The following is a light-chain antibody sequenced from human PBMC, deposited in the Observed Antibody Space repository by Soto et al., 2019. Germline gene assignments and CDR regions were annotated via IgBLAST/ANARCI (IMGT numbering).Light chain of an antibody. V-gene: IGLV4-69*01. CDR2: INSDGSH. Sequence: QSVLTQSPSASASQGASVKLTCTLSSGNSRNAIAWHQQQPEKSPRYLMKINSDGSHIKGDEIPDRFSGSSSGAERYLTISSRQYEDEADYYWQAWVTGIGVFGGGNNLTVL. J-gene: IGLJ2*01. CDR1: SGNSRNA. CDR3: QAWVTGIGV.